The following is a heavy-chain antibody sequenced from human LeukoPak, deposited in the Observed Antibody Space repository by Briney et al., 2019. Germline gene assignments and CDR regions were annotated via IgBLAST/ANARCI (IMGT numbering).Heavy chain of an antibody. CDR3: ARKMVEGSGSSWYWPFDY. CDR1: GGSISSSNW. V-gene: IGHV4-4*02. J-gene: IGHJ4*02. Sequence: PSGTLPLTCAVSGGSISSSNWWSWVRQPPGKGLEWIGEIYHSGSTNHNPSLKSRVTISVDKSKNQFSLKLSSVTAADTAVYYCARKMVEGSGSSWYWPFDYWGQGTLVTVSS. D-gene: IGHD6-13*01. CDR2: IYHSGST.